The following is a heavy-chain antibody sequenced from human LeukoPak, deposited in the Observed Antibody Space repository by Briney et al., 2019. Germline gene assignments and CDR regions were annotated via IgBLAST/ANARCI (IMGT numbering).Heavy chain of an antibody. CDR2: VQHIGGET. D-gene: IGHD4-11*01. Sequence: GGSLRLSCAASGFTFSDYYMTWIRQAPGKGLEWVANVQHIGGETYYVDSVKGRFTISRDNAKNSVYLQMNSLGADDTAVYYCATYSILNAREFRYWGQGTLVTVTS. CDR3: ATYSILNAREFRY. CDR1: GFTFSDYY. V-gene: IGHV3-7*01. J-gene: IGHJ1*01.